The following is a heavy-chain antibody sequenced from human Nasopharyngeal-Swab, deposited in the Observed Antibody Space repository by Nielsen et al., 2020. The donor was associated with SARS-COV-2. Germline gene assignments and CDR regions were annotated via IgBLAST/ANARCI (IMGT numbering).Heavy chain of an antibody. D-gene: IGHD1-14*01. J-gene: IGHJ4*02. CDR3: ARIAQAAEPH. CDR1: GDSVSSNTAA. CDR2: TYYRSKWYI. V-gene: IGHV6-1*01. Sequence: SCAISGDSVSSNTAAWNWIRQSPSRGLEWLGRTYYRSKWYIDYAASVKSRITINPDTSKNQFSLQLSSVTPEDTAVYYCARIAQAAEPHWGQGTLVTVSS.